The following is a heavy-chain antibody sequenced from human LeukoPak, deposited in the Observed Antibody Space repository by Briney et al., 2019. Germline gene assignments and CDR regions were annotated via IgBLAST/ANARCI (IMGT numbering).Heavy chain of an antibody. CDR2: INHSVST. CDR3: ARVVAAAGSFDY. J-gene: IGHJ4*02. CDR1: GGSFSGYY. V-gene: IGHV4-34*01. D-gene: IGHD6-13*01. Sequence: SETLSLICGVYGGSFSGYYWSWIRQPPGKGLEWIGEINHSVSTNYNPSLKSRVTISVDTSNNQLSLKLSSVTAADTAVYSCARVVAAAGSFDYWGQGTLVTVSS.